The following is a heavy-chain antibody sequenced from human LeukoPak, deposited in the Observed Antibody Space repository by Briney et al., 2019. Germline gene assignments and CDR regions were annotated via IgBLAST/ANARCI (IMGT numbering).Heavy chain of an antibody. CDR1: GFTFSSYA. CDR2: ISGSGGST. D-gene: IGHD3-22*01. Sequence: PGGSLRLSCAGSGFTFSSYAMSWVRQAPGKGLGWVSAISGSGGSTYYADSVKGRFTISRDNSKNTLYLQMNSLRAEDTAVYYCAKDIYDSSGFDYWGQGTLVTVSS. CDR3: AKDIYDSSGFDY. J-gene: IGHJ4*02. V-gene: IGHV3-23*01.